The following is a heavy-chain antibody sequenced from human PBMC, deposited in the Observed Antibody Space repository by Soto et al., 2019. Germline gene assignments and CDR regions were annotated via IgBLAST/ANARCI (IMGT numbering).Heavy chain of an antibody. J-gene: IGHJ5*02. V-gene: IGHV1-3*05. CDR1: GYTFSSYA. CDR3: VRDRYDYGSGRLFDP. Sequence: QVQLVQSGAEEKKPGASVKVSCKASGYTFSSYAMHWVRQAPGQRLEWMGWINTDNGSTKSSQKFQDRVTITRDSAASPAYMELSSLRYEDTAVYYCVRDRYDYGSGRLFDPWGQGTLVTVSS. D-gene: IGHD3-10*01. CDR2: INTDNGST.